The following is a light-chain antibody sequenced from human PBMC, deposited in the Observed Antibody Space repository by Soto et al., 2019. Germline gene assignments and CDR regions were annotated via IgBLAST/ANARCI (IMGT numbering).Light chain of an antibody. CDR3: QNCNLALGT. CDR2: GAS. Sequence: DIQMTQSPSSLSASVGDTVTITCRASQDIINHLAWYQQRPGKVPNLLIYGASTLHSGVPSRFRGSGSGTHFTLTISSLQPEDVATYYCQNCNLALGTFGQGTRLEIK. CDR1: QDIINH. J-gene: IGKJ5*01. V-gene: IGKV1-27*01.